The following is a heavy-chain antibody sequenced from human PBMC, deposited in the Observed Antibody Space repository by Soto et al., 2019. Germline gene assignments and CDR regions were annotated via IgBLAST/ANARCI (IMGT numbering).Heavy chain of an antibody. CDR3: ARDRAHIRVVVTAMLDY. Sequence: ASVKVSCKASGYTFTSYAMHWVRQAPGQRLEWMGWINAGNDNTKYSQKFQGRVTITRDTSASTAYMELSSLRSEDTAVYYCARDRAHIRVVVTAMLDYWGQGTLVTVSS. D-gene: IGHD2-21*02. CDR2: INAGNDNT. J-gene: IGHJ4*02. V-gene: IGHV1-3*01. CDR1: GYTFTSYA.